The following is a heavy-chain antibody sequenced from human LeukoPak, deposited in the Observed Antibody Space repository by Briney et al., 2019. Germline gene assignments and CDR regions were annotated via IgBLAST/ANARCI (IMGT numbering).Heavy chain of an antibody. D-gene: IGHD6-13*01. J-gene: IGHJ4*02. CDR1: GFTFSTYG. CDR3: ARNKIAAAGKRYYFDY. Sequence: PGGSLRLSCAASGFTFSTYGMHWVRQAPGKGLEWVAVLSYDGSNKYYADSVKGRFTISRDNSKNTLYLQMNSLRAEDTAVYYCARNKIAAAGKRYYFDYWGQGTLVTVSS. V-gene: IGHV3-30*03. CDR2: LSYDGSNK.